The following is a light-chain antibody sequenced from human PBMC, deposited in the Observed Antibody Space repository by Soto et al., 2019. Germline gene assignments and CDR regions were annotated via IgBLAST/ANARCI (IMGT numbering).Light chain of an antibody. CDR1: SSNIGNNA. CDR2: YDD. CDR3: AAWDDSLNGLV. J-gene: IGLJ3*02. V-gene: IGLV1-36*01. Sequence: QSVLTQPPSVSAAPRQRVTISCSGSSSNIGNNAVNWYQQLPGKAPKFLIYYDDLLPSGVSDRFSGSKSGTSASLAISGLQSEDEADYYCAAWDDSLNGLVFGGGTKLTVL.